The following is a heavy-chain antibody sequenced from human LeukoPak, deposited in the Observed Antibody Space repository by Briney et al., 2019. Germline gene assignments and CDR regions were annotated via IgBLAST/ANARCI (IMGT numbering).Heavy chain of an antibody. D-gene: IGHD2-21*02. CDR2: INPSGGST. J-gene: IGHJ5*02. CDR3: ARGGLYCGGDCYPLSWFDP. CDR1: GYTFTSYY. V-gene: IGHV1-46*01. Sequence: GASVKVSCKASGYTFTSYYMHWVRQAPGQGLEWMGIINPSGGSTSYAQKFQGRVTMTRDTSTSTVYMELSSLRSDDTAVYYCARGGLYCGGDCYPLSWFDPWGQGTLVTVSS.